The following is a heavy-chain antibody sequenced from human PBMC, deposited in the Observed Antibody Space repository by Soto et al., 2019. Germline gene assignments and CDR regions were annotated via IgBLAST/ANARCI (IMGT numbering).Heavy chain of an antibody. CDR2: IVPICGTA. D-gene: IGHD6-13*01. V-gene: IGHV1-69*13. J-gene: IGHJ6*02. CDR1: GGTFSSYA. Sequence: ASVKVSCKASGGTFSSYAISWVRQAPGQGLEWMGGIVPICGTANYAQKFQGRVTITADDSTSTAYMELSSLRSEDTAVYYCATGYSSSAAMGRGFYYGLDVWGQGTTVTVSS. CDR3: ATGYSSSAAMGRGFYYGLDV.